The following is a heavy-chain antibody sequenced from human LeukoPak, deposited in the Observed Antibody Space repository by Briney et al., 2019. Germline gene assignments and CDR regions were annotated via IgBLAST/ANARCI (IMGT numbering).Heavy chain of an antibody. CDR3: ARGVQDYGNYVFDY. CDR2: VYYTGSV. D-gene: IGHD3-16*01. J-gene: IGHJ4*02. CDR1: GGSISGYY. V-gene: IGHV4-59*01. Sequence: SETLSLTCTVSGGSISGYYWTWFRQPPGKEPEWIGYVYYTGSVRYNPSLKSRLTMSIDTSKNQFSLKLSSVTAADTAVFYCARGVQDYGNYVFDYWGQGTLVTVSS.